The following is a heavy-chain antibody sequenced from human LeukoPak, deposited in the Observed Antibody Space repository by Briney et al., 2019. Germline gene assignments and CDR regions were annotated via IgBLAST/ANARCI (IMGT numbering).Heavy chain of an antibody. V-gene: IGHV4-39*07. CDR1: GGSISSSSYY. D-gene: IGHD2-2*01. J-gene: IGHJ6*03. Sequence: SETLSLTCTVSGGSISSSSYYWGWIRQPPGKGLEWIGSIYYSGSTYYNPSLRSRVTISVDTSKNQFSLKLSSVTAADTAVYYCARDRDYCSSTSCYFRFSGMDVWGKGTTVTVSS. CDR3: ARDRDYCSSTSCYFRFSGMDV. CDR2: IYYSGST.